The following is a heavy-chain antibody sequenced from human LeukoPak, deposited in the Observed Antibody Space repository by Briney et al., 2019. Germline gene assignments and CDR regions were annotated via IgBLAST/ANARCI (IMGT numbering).Heavy chain of an antibody. CDR2: ITNGGTA. CDR1: GFTFKSYA. V-gene: IGHV3-23*01. Sequence: GGSLRLSCVASGFTFKSYAMNWVRQAPGKGLEWVAGITNGGTAHYGDSVKGRFTISSDNSKSTLYLHMNTLSAEDTAVYYCAKGYFGSGSYYNPYFDYWGQGTLVTVSS. CDR3: AKGYFGSGSYYNPYFDY. J-gene: IGHJ4*02. D-gene: IGHD3-10*01.